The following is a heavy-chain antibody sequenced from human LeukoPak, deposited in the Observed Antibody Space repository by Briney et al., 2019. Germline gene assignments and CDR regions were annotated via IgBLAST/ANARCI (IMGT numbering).Heavy chain of an antibody. D-gene: IGHD6-19*01. CDR3: AKDGPQYSSGWYGPGY. Sequence: GGSLRLSCAASGFTFSSYAMSWVRQAPGKGLEWVSAISGSGGSTYYADSVKGRFTISRDNSKNTLYLQMNSLRAEDTAVYYCAKDGPQYSSGWYGPGYWGQGTLVTVSS. CDR2: ISGSGGST. V-gene: IGHV3-23*01. CDR1: GFTFSSYA. J-gene: IGHJ4*02.